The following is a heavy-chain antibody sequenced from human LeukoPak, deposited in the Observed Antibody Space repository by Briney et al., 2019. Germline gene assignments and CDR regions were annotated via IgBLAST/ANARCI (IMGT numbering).Heavy chain of an antibody. V-gene: IGHV4-34*01. Sequence: SETLSLTCAVYGGSFSGYYWSWTRQPPGKGLEWIGEINHSGSTNYNPSLKSRVTISVDTSKNQFSLKLSSVTAADTAVYYCARGPVWDYSLYYYYYGMDVWGQGTTVTVSS. D-gene: IGHD1-26*01. CDR2: INHSGST. CDR3: ARGPVWDYSLYYYYYGMDV. CDR1: GGSFSGYY. J-gene: IGHJ6*02.